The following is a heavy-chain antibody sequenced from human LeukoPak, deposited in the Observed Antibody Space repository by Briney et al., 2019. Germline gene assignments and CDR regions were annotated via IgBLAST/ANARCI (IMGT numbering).Heavy chain of an antibody. CDR1: GFTFHNYA. V-gene: IGHV3-23*01. D-gene: IGHD6-6*01. J-gene: IGHJ5*02. Sequence: GGSLRLSCAASGFTFHNYAMTWVRQAPGKGLEWVSTISGSNVGTYYADSVRGRFATSRDNSNNTLYLQMNSLRVEDTAIYYCAKDQYLVARPASLDWFDPWGQGTLVTVSS. CDR2: ISGSNVGT. CDR3: AKDQYLVARPASLDWFDP.